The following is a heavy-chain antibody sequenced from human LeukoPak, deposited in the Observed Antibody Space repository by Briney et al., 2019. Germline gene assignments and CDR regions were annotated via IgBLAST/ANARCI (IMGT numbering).Heavy chain of an antibody. J-gene: IGHJ4*02. CDR2: IYSSVST. V-gene: IGHV4-61*01. Sequence: SETLSLTCTVSGGSVSSGSYYWSWIRQPPGKGLEWIGYIYSSVSTKYNTSLKSRVTMSVDTSKNQVSLNLSSVTATDTAVYYCARDEWFGYWGQGTLVTVSS. D-gene: IGHD3-10*01. CDR1: GGSVSSGSYY. CDR3: ARDEWFGY.